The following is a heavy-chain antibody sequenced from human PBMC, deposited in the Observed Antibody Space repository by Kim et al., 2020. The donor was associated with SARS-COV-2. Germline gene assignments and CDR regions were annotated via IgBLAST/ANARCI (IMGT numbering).Heavy chain of an antibody. CDR1: GFTFDDYA. V-gene: IGHV3-9*01. CDR3: AKDSHSSGYSSRYYFDY. D-gene: IGHD3-22*01. Sequence: GGSLRLSCAASGFTFDDYAMHWVRQAPGKGLEWVSGISWNSGSKGYADSVKGRFTISRDNAKNSLYLQMNSLRAEDTALYYCAKDSHSSGYSSRYYFDYWGQGTLVTVSS. CDR2: ISWNSGSK. J-gene: IGHJ4*02.